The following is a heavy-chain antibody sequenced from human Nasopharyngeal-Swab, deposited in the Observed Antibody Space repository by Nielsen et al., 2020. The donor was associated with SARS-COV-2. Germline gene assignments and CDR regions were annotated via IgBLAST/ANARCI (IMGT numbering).Heavy chain of an antibody. CDR1: GFTFSSYA. D-gene: IGHD6-19*01. J-gene: IGHJ4*02. CDR3: ARDRSGWYLDY. Sequence: GESLKISCAAPGFTFSSYAMHWVRQAPGKGLGWVAVISYDGSNKYYADSVKGRFTISRDNSKNTLYLQMNSLRAEDTAVYYCARDRSGWYLDYWGQGTLVTVSS. CDR2: ISYDGSNK. V-gene: IGHV3-30*04.